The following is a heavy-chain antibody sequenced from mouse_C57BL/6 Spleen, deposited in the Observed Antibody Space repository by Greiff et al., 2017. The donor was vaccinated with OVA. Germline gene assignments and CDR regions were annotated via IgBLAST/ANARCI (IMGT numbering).Heavy chain of an antibody. CDR1: GFSFNTYA. CDR3: VRETEYCYIDV. CDR2: IRSKSNNYAT. J-gene: IGHJ1*03. V-gene: IGHV10-1*01. Sequence: EVKLVESGGGLVQPKGSLKLSCAASGFSFNTYAMNWVRQAPGKGLEWVARIRSKSNNYATYYADSVKDRFTISRDDSESMLYLQMNNLKTEDTAMYYCVRETEYCYIDVWGKGTPVTVSS.